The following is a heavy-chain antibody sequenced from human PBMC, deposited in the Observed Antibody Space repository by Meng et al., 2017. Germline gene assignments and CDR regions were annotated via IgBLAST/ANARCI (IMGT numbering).Heavy chain of an antibody. CDR2: INHRGST. J-gene: IGHJ4*02. D-gene: IGHD6-19*01. Sequence: SETLSLTCAVYGGSFSGYYWSWIRQPPGKGLEWIGEINHRGSTNYNPSLKSRVTISVDTSKNQFSLKLSSVTAADTAVYYCARGSLDSSGWYIDYWGQGTLVTVSA. CDR3: ARGSLDSSGWYIDY. V-gene: IGHV4-34*01. CDR1: GGSFSGYY.